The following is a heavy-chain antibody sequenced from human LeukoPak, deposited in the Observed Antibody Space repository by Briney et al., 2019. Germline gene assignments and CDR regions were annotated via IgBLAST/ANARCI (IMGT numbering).Heavy chain of an antibody. V-gene: IGHV4-34*04. Sequence: SETLSLTCPVYGGSFSGYYWSWIRPPPGKGLEWIGEINHSGNTNHNPSLKRRANISVDTSKNQFSLKLSSVTAADTAVYYCARGLIHYYDSSGYYFRTYNWFDPWGQGTLVTVSS. CDR1: GGSFSGYY. CDR3: ARGLIHYYDSSGYYFRTYNWFDP. CDR2: INHSGNT. J-gene: IGHJ5*02. D-gene: IGHD3-22*01.